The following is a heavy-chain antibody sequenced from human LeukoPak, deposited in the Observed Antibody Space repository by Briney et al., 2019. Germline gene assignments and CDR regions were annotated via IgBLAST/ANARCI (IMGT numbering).Heavy chain of an antibody. J-gene: IGHJ4*02. CDR1: GYTFTGYF. V-gene: IGHV1-2*02. CDR2: INPNSGGT. CDR3: ARVTVTTEFDC. D-gene: IGHD4-17*01. Sequence: ASVKVSCKTSGYTFTGYFMHWVRQAPGQGLEGVGWINPNSGGTYYAQKFEGRVTLTRDTSISTAYMELSRLRSDDTAFYYCARVTVTTEFDCWGQGTLLTVSS.